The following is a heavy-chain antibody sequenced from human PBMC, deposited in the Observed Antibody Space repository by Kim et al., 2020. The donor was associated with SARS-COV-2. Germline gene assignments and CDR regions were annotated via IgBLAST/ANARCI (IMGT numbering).Heavy chain of an antibody. D-gene: IGHD2-2*01. CDR3: AKDLGVVTCWTGRKPEESGAFDL. J-gene: IGHJ3*01. Sequence: GGSLRLSCAASGFTFSNYGMHWVRQAPGKGLEWVAVISYDGTKKYYVDFVKGRFTISRDNSKNTLDLKMNSLRAEDTAVYYCAKDLGVVTCWTGRKPEESGAFDLWGQGTLVTVSS. CDR2: ISYDGTKK. V-gene: IGHV3-30*18. CDR1: GFTFSNYG.